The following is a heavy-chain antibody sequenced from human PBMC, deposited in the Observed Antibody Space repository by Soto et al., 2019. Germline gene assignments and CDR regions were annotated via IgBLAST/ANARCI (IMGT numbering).Heavy chain of an antibody. D-gene: IGHD2-2*01. CDR2: LYHIGST. V-gene: IGHV4-38-2*01. J-gene: IGHJ6*02. Sequence: MLPETLSLTCAVSGYSISSGNYWAWIRQPPGRGLEWIGSLYHIGSTHYNTSLKSRVTISVDTSKNHFSLELSSVTAADTAIYYCRSSTSCYDESCVDVWGQGTMVTVSS. CDR3: RSSTSCYDESCVDV. CDR1: GYSISSGNY.